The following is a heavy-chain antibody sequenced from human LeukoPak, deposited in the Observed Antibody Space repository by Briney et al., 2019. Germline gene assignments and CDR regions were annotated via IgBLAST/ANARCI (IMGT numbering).Heavy chain of an antibody. D-gene: IGHD2-21*01. CDR2: ISGSGGST. CDR1: GFTFSSYA. CDR3: ATRSVVADY. J-gene: IGHJ4*02. Sequence: GGSLRLSRAASGFTFSSYAMSWVRRAPGKGLEGVSAISGSGGSTYYADSVKGRFTIPRDNSKNTLYLQMNSLRAEDTAVYYCATRSVVADYWGQGTLVTVSS. V-gene: IGHV3-23*01.